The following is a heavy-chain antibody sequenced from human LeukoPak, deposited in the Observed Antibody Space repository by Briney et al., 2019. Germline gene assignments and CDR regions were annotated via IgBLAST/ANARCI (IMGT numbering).Heavy chain of an antibody. CDR3: VRDHGISYWLFDL. J-gene: IGHJ2*01. V-gene: IGHV6-1*01. Sequence: SQTLSLTCAISGDSVSSNSAAWNWVRQSPSRGLEWLGRTYYRSKWYNDYAVSVKSRITINPGTSKNQFSLQLNSVTPEDTAVYYCVRDHGISYWLFDLWGRGTLVTVSS. D-gene: IGHD3-3*01. CDR2: TYYRSKWYN. CDR1: GDSVSSNSAA.